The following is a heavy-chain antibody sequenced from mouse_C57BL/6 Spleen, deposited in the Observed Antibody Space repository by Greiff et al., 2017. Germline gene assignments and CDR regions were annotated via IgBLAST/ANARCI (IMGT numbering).Heavy chain of an antibody. D-gene: IGHD1-1*01. CDR2: ISGGGGNT. J-gene: IGHJ1*03. CDR1: GFTFSSYT. V-gene: IGHV5-9*01. CDR3: ARLDYGSSYWYFDV. Sequence: EVHLVESGGGLVKPGGSLKLSCAASGFTFSSYTMSWVRQTPEKRLEWVATISGGGGNTYYPDSVKGRFTISRDNAKNTLYLQMSSLRSEDTALYYCARLDYGSSYWYFDVWGTGTTVTVSS.